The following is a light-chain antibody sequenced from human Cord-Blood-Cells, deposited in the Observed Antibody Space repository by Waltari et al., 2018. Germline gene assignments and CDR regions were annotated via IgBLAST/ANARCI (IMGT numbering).Light chain of an antibody. CDR1: SSDVGGYTY. CDR2: EVS. V-gene: IGLV2-14*01. CDR3: SSYTSSSTPYV. J-gene: IGLJ1*01. Sequence: QSALTQPASVSGSPGQSLTLSCTGTSSDVGGYTYVSWYQQHPGKAPKLMSYEVSTQPSGVSNRFSGSKSGNTASLTISGLQAEDEADYYCSSYTSSSTPYVFGTGTKVTVL.